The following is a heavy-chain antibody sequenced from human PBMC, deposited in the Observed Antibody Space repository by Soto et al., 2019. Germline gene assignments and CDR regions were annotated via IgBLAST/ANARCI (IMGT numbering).Heavy chain of an antibody. CDR1: DGSMSRGYW. CDR2: IYYSGNT. V-gene: IGHV4-31*02. CDR3: ARDAPVALGVPNSMDV. J-gene: IGHJ6*02. D-gene: IGHD2-8*01. Sequence: SVPMSVGWTVSDGSMSRGYWWSWIHEHTVKGLEWIGYIYYSGNTYYNPSLKSRVSISLDTSKSQFSLKLDSVTAADTAVYYCARDAPVALGVPNSMDVWGQGTTVTVSS.